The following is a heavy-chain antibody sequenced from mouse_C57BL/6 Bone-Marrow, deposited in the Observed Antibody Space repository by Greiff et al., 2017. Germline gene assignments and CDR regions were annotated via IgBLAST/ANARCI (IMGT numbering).Heavy chain of an antibody. CDR2: IWSGGST. V-gene: IGHV2-2*01. CDR1: GFSLTSYG. D-gene: IGHD3-2*02. Sequence: VKLQESGPGLVQPSQSLSITCTVSGFSLTSYGVHWVRQSPGKGLEWLGVIWSGGSTDYNAAFISRLSISKDNSKSQVFFKMNSLQADDTAIYYCARGAAQAHYYAMDYWGQGTSVTVSS. CDR3: ARGAAQAHYYAMDY. J-gene: IGHJ4*01.